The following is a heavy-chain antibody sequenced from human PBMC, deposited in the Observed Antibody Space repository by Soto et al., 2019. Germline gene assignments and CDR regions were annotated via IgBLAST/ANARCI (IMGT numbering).Heavy chain of an antibody. V-gene: IGHV4-4*02. CDR1: SGSISSSNW. CDR2: IYHSGST. CDR3: AMSGYCSRTSGCGSTYSYYYYMDV. D-gene: IGHD2-2*01. Sequence: QVQLRESGPGLVKPSGTLSLTCAVSSGSISSSNWWSWVRQPPGKGLEWIGEIYHSGSTNYNPSLKSRVTISVDKSKNQFSLKLSSVTAADTAVYYCAMSGYCSRTSGCGSTYSYYYYMDVWGKGTTVTVSS. J-gene: IGHJ6*03.